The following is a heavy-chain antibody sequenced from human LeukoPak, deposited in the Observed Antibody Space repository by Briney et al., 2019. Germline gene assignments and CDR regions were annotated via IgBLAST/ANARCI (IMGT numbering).Heavy chain of an antibody. CDR3: ARDRSSGYDYLFPTPDGAFDI. J-gene: IGHJ3*02. D-gene: IGHD5-12*01. CDR1: GGFISSHY. CDR2: IYTSRST. Sequence: SETLALTCTVSGGFISSHYWSWIRQPAGKGLEWIGRIYTSRSTNYNPSLKSRVTMSVDTSKNQFSLKLSSVTAADTAVYYCARDRSSGYDYLFPTPDGAFDIWGPGTMVTVSS. V-gene: IGHV4-4*07.